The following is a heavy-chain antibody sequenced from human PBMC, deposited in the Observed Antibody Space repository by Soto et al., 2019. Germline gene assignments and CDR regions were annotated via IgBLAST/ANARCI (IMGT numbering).Heavy chain of an antibody. D-gene: IGHD6-13*01. J-gene: IGHJ4*02. CDR3: AKDSSSSWYRDFDY. Sequence: SLRLSCAASGFTFDDYAMHWVRQAPGKGLEWVSGISWNSGSIGYADSVRGRFTISRDNAKNSLHLQMNSLRAEDTALYYCAKDSSSSWYRDFDYWGQGTLVTVSS. V-gene: IGHV3-9*01. CDR2: ISWNSGSI. CDR1: GFTFDDYA.